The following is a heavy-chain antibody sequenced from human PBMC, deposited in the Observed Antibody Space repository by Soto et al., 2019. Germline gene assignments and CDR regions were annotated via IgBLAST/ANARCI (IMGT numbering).Heavy chain of an antibody. CDR3: ARDRGSGWFDP. CDR1: GGSVSSGSYY. Sequence: QVQLQESGPGLVKPSETLSLTCTVSGGSVSSGSYYWSWIRQPPGKGLEWIGYIYYSGSTNYNHALKSRVTTSVDTYKNQVSLKLSSVTAADTAVYYCARDRGSGWFDPWGQGTLVTVSS. V-gene: IGHV4-61*01. D-gene: IGHD3-10*01. CDR2: IYYSGST. J-gene: IGHJ5*02.